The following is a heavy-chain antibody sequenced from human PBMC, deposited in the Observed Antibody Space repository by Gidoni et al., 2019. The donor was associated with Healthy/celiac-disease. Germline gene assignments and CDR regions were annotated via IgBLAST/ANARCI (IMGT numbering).Heavy chain of an antibody. CDR3: ARHEAVVPY. V-gene: IGHV4-39*01. D-gene: IGHD3-22*01. CDR2: IYYSGST. J-gene: IGHJ4*02. Sequence: QLQLQESGPGLVKPSETLSPTCTVSCGSISRSSYYWGWIRQPPGKGLEWIGSIYYSGSTYYNPSLKSRVTISVDTSKNQFSLKLSSVTAADTAVYYCARHEAVVPYWGQGTLVTVSS. CDR1: CGSISRSSYY.